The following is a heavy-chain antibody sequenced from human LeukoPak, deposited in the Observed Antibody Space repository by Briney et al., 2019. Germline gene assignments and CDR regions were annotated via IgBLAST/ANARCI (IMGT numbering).Heavy chain of an antibody. Sequence: PSETLSLTCTVSGGSISSGDYYWSWIRQPPGKGLEWIGYIYYSGSTYYNPSLKSRVTISVDTSKNQFSLKLSSVTAADTAVYYCARGGNCSGGSCKPEDDAFDIWGQGTMVTVSS. CDR1: GGSISSGDYY. CDR2: IYYSGST. CDR3: ARGGNCSGGSCKPEDDAFDI. J-gene: IGHJ3*02. V-gene: IGHV4-30-4*01. D-gene: IGHD2-15*01.